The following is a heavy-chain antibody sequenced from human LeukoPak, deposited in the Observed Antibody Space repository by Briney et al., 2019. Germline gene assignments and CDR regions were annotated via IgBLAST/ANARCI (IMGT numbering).Heavy chain of an antibody. CDR2: ISYDGSNK. Sequence: GGALRLSCAASGFTFNNFGMHWVRQAPGKGLEWVAVISYDGSNKYYADSVKGRFSISRDNSKNTLYLQVNSLRDEDTAVYYCARVPGSYYVDFDCWGQGTLVTVSS. V-gene: IGHV3-30*03. CDR3: ARVPGSYYVDFDC. CDR1: GFTFNNFG. J-gene: IGHJ4*02. D-gene: IGHD3-10*01.